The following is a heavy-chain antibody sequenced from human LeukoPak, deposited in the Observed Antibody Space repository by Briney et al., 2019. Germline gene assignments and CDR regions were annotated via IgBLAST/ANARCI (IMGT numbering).Heavy chain of an antibody. CDR2: MNPNSGNT. CDR1: GYTFTSYD. D-gene: IGHD3-10*01. CDR3: ARAITMVRGVIIMRPLGY. J-gene: IGHJ4*02. Sequence: ASVKVSCKASGYTFTSYDINWVRQATGQGLEWMGWMNPNSGNTGYAQKFQGRVTMTRNTSISTACMELSSLRSEDTAVYYCARAITMVRGVIIMRPLGYWGQGTLVTVSS. V-gene: IGHV1-8*01.